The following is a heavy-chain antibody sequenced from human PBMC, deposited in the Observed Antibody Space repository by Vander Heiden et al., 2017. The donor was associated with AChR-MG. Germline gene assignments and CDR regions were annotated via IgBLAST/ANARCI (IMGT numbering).Heavy chain of an antibody. CDR2: TCCGGTT. D-gene: IGHD3-9*01. V-gene: IGHV4-39*01. J-gene: IGHJ2*01. Sequence: QLQMEESGPGLVKPSETLSLSCTVAGFSGPSSNYYWAWIRQSPGKGLEWIGNTCCGGTTYYNPLFSSRVTLSVDTSKRQASLTLSSMTAADTAIYYCARLYHDIRPGYFSYWHLDLWGRGTLVTVS. CDR3: ARLYHDIRPGYFSYWHLDL. CDR1: GFSGPSSNYY.